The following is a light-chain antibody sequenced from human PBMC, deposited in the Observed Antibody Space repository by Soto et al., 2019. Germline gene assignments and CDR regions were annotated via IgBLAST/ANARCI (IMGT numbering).Light chain of an antibody. CDR1: QSVSSSY. CDR2: GAS. J-gene: IGKJ3*01. V-gene: IGKV3-20*01. CDR3: QQYDGSLFT. Sequence: EIVLTQSPGTLSLSPGERATLSCRASQSVSSSYSAWYQQKPGQAPRLLIYGASSRATGIPDRFSGSGSGTDFTLTITRLEPEDFAVYYCQQYDGSLFTFGPGTKVDIK.